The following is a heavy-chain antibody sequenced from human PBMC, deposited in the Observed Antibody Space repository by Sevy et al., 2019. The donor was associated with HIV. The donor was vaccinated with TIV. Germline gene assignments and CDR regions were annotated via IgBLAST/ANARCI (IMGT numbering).Heavy chain of an antibody. CDR3: ARDYYDDRPRGFDP. CDR2: LYFSGNT. CDR1: GDSISKYV. V-gene: IGHV4-59*01. Sequence: SETLSLTCTVSGDSISKYVWSWIRQPPGKGLEWIGYLYFSGNTNYNPSLKSLVTISVDTSKNQFSLTLKSVTAADTAVYYCARDYYDDRPRGFDPWGQGTLVTVSS. J-gene: IGHJ5*02. D-gene: IGHD3-22*01.